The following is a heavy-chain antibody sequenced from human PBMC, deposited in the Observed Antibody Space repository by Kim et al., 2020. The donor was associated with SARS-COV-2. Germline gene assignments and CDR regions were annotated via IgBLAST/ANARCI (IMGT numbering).Heavy chain of an antibody. CDR3: ARDLQSLYYYYMDV. Sequence: ASVKVSCKASGYTFTGYYMHWVRQAPGQGLEWMGWINPNSGGTNYAQKFQGRVTMTRDTSISTAYMELSRLRSDDTAVYYCARDLQSLYYYYMDVWGKGTTVTVSS. CDR1: GYTFTGYY. V-gene: IGHV1-2*02. CDR2: INPNSGGT. J-gene: IGHJ6*03. D-gene: IGHD4-4*01.